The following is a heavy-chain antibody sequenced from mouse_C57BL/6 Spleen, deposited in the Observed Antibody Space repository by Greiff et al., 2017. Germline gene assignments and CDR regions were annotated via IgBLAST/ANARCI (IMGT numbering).Heavy chain of an antibody. V-gene: IGHV5-16*01. D-gene: IGHD3-1*01. CDR2: INYDGSST. CDR3: ARDLRAGFDY. Sequence: EVKVVESEGGLVQPGSSMKLSCTASGFTFSDYYMAWVRQVPEKGLEWVANINYDGSSTYYLDSLKSRFIISRDNAKNILYLQMSSLKSEDTATYYCARDLRAGFDYWGQGTTLTVSS. CDR1: GFTFSDYY. J-gene: IGHJ2*01.